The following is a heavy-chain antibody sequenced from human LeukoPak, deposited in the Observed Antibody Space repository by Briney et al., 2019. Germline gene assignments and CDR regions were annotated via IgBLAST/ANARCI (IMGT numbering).Heavy chain of an antibody. Sequence: PSETLSLTCTVSGGSISSGGYYWSWIRQHPGKGLEWIGYIYYSGSTYYNPSLKSQVTISVDTSKNQFSLKLSSVTAADTAVYYCARDSLSAGSRFAFDIWGQGTMVTVSS. D-gene: IGHD2-2*01. CDR1: GGSISSGGYY. CDR3: ARDSLSAGSRFAFDI. J-gene: IGHJ3*02. CDR2: IYYSGST. V-gene: IGHV4-31*01.